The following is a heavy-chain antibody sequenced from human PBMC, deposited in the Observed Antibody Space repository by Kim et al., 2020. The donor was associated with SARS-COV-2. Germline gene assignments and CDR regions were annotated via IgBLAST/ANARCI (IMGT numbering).Heavy chain of an antibody. CDR3: LLRYFDWLLSDHYGMDV. J-gene: IGHJ6*01. V-gene: IGHV4-34*01. D-gene: IGHD3-9*01. CDR2: INHSGST. Sequence: SETLSLTCAVYGGSFSGYYWSWIRQPPGKGLEWIGEINHSGSTNYNPSLKSRVTISVDTSKNQFSLQLSSVTAADTAVYYCLLRYFDWLLSDHYGMDVWG. CDR1: GGSFSGYY.